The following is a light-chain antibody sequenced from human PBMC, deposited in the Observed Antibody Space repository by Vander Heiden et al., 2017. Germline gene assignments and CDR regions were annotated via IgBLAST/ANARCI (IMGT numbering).Light chain of an antibody. CDR1: QDVSRY. V-gene: IGKV1-9*01. Sequence: DIRLTQSPSFLSASVGDRVTIPCRASQDVSRYLAWYQQKPGKAPKLLIYSASTLQSGVPSRFSGSGSGTEFTLTSSSLQPEDFATYYCQQSNSFPIYSFGPGSRVDFK. J-gene: IGKJ3*01. CDR3: QQSNSFPIYS. CDR2: SAS.